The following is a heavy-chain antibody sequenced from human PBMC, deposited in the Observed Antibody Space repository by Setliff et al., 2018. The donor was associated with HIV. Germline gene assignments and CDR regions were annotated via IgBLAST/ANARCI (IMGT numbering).Heavy chain of an antibody. Sequence: GGSLRLSCAASGFTFSSYAMSWVRQAPGKGLEWVSAISGSGGRTHYADSVKGRFTISRDDSKNTLYLQMHSLRVEDTAAYYCAKGVKWLDPWGQGIQVTVSS. CDR3: AKGVKWLDP. J-gene: IGHJ5*02. D-gene: IGHD3-16*01. V-gene: IGHV3-23*01. CDR2: ISGSGGRT. CDR1: GFTFSSYA.